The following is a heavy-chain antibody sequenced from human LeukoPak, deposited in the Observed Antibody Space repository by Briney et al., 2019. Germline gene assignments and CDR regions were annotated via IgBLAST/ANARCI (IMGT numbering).Heavy chain of an antibody. J-gene: IGHJ3*02. CDR2: ISYDGSNK. CDR3: AKEKRYYDSIRAAFDI. D-gene: IGHD3-22*01. CDR1: GFTFSSYG. V-gene: IGHV3-30*18. Sequence: PGRSLRLSCAPSGFTFSSYGMHWVRQAPGKGLEWVAVISYDGSNKYYADSVKGRFTISRDNSKNTLYLQMNSLRAEDTAVYYCAKEKRYYDSIRAAFDIWGQGTMVTVSS.